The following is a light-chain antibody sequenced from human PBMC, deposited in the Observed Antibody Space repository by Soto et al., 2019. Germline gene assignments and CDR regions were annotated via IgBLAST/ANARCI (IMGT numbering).Light chain of an antibody. J-gene: IGKJ1*01. CDR1: QSLRDTY. CDR3: QHYGSSPGT. CDR2: GAS. Sequence: EIVLTQSPGTLSLSPGERATLSCRASQSLRDTYLAWYQQKPGQAPRLLIYGASTRATGIPDRFSGSGSGADFTLTISRLEPEDFAVYYCQHYGSSPGTFGQGTKVDI. V-gene: IGKV3-20*01.